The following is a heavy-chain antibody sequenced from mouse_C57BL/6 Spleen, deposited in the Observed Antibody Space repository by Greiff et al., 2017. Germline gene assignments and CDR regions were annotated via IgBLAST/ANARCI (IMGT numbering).Heavy chain of an antibody. CDR3: ARFYYDYGHWYFDV. V-gene: IGHV1-82*01. D-gene: IGHD2-4*01. J-gene: IGHJ1*03. Sequence: VKLMESGPELVKPGASVKISCKASGYAFSSSWMNWVKQRPGKGLEWIGRIYPGDGDTNYNGKFKGKATLTADKSSSTAYMQLSSLTSEDSAVYFCARFYYDYGHWYFDVWGTGTTVTVSS. CDR1: GYAFSSSW. CDR2: IYPGDGDT.